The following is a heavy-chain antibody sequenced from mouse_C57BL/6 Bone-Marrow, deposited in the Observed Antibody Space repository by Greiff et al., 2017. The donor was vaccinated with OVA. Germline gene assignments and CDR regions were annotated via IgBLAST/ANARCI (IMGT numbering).Heavy chain of an antibody. Sequence: VQLVESGAEPARPGASVKMSCKASGYTFTSYTIHWVKQRPGQGLEWIGYIDPTNDYTNYNQKFKGKATLTADKSSSTAYMQLSSLTSEDSAVYYCTRGYYFDYWGQGTTLTVSS. V-gene: IGHV1-4*01. CDR1: GYTFTSYT. J-gene: IGHJ2*01. CDR2: IDPTNDYT. CDR3: TRGYYFDY.